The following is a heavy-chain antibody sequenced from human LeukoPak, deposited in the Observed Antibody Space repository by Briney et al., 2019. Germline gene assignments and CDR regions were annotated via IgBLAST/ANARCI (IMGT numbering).Heavy chain of an antibody. CDR2: LYNNGST. J-gene: IGHJ4*02. CDR1: DASVSGYY. CDR3: TRDIGSGDYVFFDS. Sequence: SETLSLTCTVSDASVSGYYWSWIRLPAGKGLEWIGRLYNNGSTNCNPSLKSRVTISVDTSKNQLSLRLKSVTAADTAVYYCTRDIGSGDYVFFDSWGQRTRVIVSS. V-gene: IGHV4-4*07. D-gene: IGHD4-17*01.